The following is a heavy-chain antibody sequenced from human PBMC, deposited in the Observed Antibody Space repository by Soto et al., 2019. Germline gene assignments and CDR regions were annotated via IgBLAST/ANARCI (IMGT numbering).Heavy chain of an antibody. V-gene: IGHV4-59*08. Sequence: QVQLQESGPGLVKPSETLSLTCTVSGGSISSYYWSWIRQPPGKGLELIGYIYYSGSTNYNPSLKSQVTISVATSKTQFSLKLSSVTAAATAVYYCATKKQWLEPDFDYWGQGTLVTVSS. J-gene: IGHJ4*02. D-gene: IGHD6-19*01. CDR2: IYYSGST. CDR1: GGSISSYY. CDR3: ATKKQWLEPDFDY.